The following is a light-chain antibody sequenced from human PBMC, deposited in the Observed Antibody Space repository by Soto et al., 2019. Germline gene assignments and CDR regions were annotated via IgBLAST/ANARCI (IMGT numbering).Light chain of an antibody. CDR1: QSVSSY. CDR2: DAS. CDR3: QQRSNWPPTWT. J-gene: IGKJ1*01. V-gene: IGKV3-11*01. Sequence: FVLPQSPAPRPFSPGEKATPPSRPGQSVSSYLAWDQQKPGQAPRLRIYDASNRATGIPARFSGSGSGTDFTLTLSSLEPEDFAVYYCQQRSNWPPTWTFGQGTKVDIK.